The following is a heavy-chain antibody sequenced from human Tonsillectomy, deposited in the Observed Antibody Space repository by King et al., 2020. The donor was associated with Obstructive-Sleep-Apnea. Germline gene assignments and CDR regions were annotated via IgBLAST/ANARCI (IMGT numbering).Heavy chain of an antibody. Sequence: VQLVESGGGLVQPGGSLRLSCAASGFTFSSYAMSWVRQAPGKGLEWVSAISGNGGSTYYADSVKGRFTISRDNSKNTLYLQMNSLRAEDTAVYYCAKGTLGFLEWLFVPTNWFDPWGQGTLVTVSS. D-gene: IGHD3-3*01. J-gene: IGHJ5*02. CDR3: AKGTLGFLEWLFVPTNWFDP. CDR1: GFTFSSYA. V-gene: IGHV3-23*04. CDR2: ISGNGGST.